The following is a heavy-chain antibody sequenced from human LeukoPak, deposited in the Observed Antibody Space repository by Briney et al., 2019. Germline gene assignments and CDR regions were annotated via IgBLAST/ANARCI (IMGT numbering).Heavy chain of an antibody. Sequence: GGSLRLSCAASGFTFSSYTMHWVRQAPGKGLEWVAVMSYDGSDNYYAVSVKGRFTISRDNSKNTLYLQMNTLRAEDTAVYYCAKAIRTSCYGCNMDVWGEGTTVTVSS. D-gene: IGHD2-2*01. CDR3: AKAIRTSCYGCNMDV. CDR1: GFTFSSYT. J-gene: IGHJ6*03. CDR2: MSYDGSDN. V-gene: IGHV3-30*07.